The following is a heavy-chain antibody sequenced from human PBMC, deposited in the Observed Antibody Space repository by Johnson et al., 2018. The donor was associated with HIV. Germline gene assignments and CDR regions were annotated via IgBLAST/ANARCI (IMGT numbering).Heavy chain of an antibody. V-gene: IGHV3-30*02. Sequence: QVQLVESGGGVVQPGGSLRLSCAASGFTFSSYGMHWVRQAPGKGLEWVAFIRYDGSNKYYADSVKGRFTISRDNSKTTLYLQMNSLRAEDTAVYYCAKDREYYDILTGYYISLSSWDAFDIWGQGTMVTVSS. CDR1: GFTFSSYG. J-gene: IGHJ3*02. CDR3: AKDREYYDILTGYYISLSSWDAFDI. D-gene: IGHD3-9*01. CDR2: IRYDGSNK.